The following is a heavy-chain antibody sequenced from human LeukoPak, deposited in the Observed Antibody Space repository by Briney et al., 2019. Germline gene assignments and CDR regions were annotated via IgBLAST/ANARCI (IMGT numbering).Heavy chain of an antibody. CDR3: ARVYLGGNSDY. V-gene: IGHV1-46*01. D-gene: IGHD4-23*01. J-gene: IGHJ4*02. CDR1: GYTFTSNY. Sequence: GASVKVSCKASGYTFTSNYMHWVRQAPGQGLEWMGVIAPSSGTTSYAQKFQGRVTMTRDTSTSTLYMELSSLRSEDTAVYYCARVYLGGNSDYWGQGTLVTVSS. CDR2: IAPSSGTT.